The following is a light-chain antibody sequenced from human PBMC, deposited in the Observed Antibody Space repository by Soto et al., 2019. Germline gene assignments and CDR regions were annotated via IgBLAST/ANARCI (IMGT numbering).Light chain of an antibody. Sequence: DSVLTQSPATLSLSPGERATLSCRASQTISTHLAWYQQKPGQAPRLLIYGASYRATGIPARISGSGSGTDFTLTISGLEPEDFAVYYCQKRSNWPTTFGQGTRLEIK. V-gene: IGKV3-11*01. CDR2: GAS. CDR3: QKRSNWPTT. J-gene: IGKJ5*01. CDR1: QTISTH.